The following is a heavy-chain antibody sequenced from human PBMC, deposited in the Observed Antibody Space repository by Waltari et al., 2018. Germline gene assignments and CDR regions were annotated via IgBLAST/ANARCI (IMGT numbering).Heavy chain of an antibody. J-gene: IGHJ3*02. CDR3: ARRGDGYNGDAFDI. D-gene: IGHD5-12*01. Sequence: QLQLQESGPGLVKPSEPLSLTCTVSGGSISSSSYYWGWIRQPPGKGLEWIGSIYYSGSTYYNPSLKSRVTISVDTSKNQFSLKLSSVTAADTAVYYCARRGDGYNGDAFDIWGQGTMVTVSS. V-gene: IGHV4-39*07. CDR1: GGSISSSSYY. CDR2: IYYSGST.